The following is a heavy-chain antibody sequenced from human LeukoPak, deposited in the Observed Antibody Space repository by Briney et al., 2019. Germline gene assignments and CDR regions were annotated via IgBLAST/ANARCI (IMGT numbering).Heavy chain of an antibody. Sequence: PSETLSLTCNNSGGSIRSYHWGWIRKPARKGLKWIKRIYTSRSTNYNPSLKSRVTMSVETSKNQFSLKLSSVTAADTDVYYCAREVVATYNWFDPWGQGTLVTVSS. CDR2: IYTSRST. D-gene: IGHD5-12*01. CDR1: GGSIRSYH. CDR3: AREVVATYNWFDP. V-gene: IGHV4-4*07. J-gene: IGHJ5*02.